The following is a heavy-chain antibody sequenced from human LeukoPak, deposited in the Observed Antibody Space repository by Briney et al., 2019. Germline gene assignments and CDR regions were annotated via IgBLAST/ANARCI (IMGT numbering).Heavy chain of an antibody. CDR2: ISGSGGST. J-gene: IGHJ5*02. D-gene: IGHD3-16*02. CDR1: GFTFSSYA. CDR3: TRQGTVSLRLGELSLSYRWFDP. V-gene: IGHV3-23*01. Sequence: HPGGSLRLSCAASGFTFSSYAMSWVRQAPGKGLEWVSAISGSGGSTYYADSVKGRFTISRDNSKNTLYLQMHSLKTEDTAVYYCTRQGTVSLRLGELSLSYRWFDPWGQGTLVTVSS.